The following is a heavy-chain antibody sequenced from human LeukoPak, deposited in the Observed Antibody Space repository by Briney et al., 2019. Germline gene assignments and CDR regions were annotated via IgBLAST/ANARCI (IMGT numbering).Heavy chain of an antibody. CDR3: ARVKAGERTYYYDSSGYYLFDY. Sequence: PGGSLRLSCAASGFTFSSHWMSWVCQAPGKGLEWVANIKQDGSEKYYVDSVKGRFTISRDNAKNSLYLQMNSLRAEDTAVYYCARVKAGERTYYYDSSGYYLFDYWGQGTLVTVSS. J-gene: IGHJ4*02. CDR1: GFTFSSHW. CDR2: IKQDGSEK. V-gene: IGHV3-7*01. D-gene: IGHD3-22*01.